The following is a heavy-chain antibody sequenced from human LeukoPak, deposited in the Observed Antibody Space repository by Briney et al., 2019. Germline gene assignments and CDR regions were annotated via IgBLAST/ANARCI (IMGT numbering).Heavy chain of an antibody. V-gene: IGHV4-4*09. CDR3: ARRSDGDYADWFDP. CDR2: IYTSGST. CDR1: GGSISSYY. J-gene: IGHJ5*02. D-gene: IGHD4-17*01. Sequence: PSETLSLTCTVSGGSISSYYWSWIRQPPGKGLEWIGYIYTSGSTNHNPSLKSRVTISVDTSKNQFSLKLSSVTAADTAVYYCARRSDGDYADWFDPWGQGTLVTVSS.